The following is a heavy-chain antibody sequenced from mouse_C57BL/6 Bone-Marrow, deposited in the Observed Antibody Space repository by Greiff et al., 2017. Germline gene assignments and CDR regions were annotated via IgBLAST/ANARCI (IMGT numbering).Heavy chain of an antibody. V-gene: IGHV1-64*01. CDR2: IHPNSGST. Sequence: QVQLQQPGAELVKPGASVKLSCKASGYTFTSYWMHWVKQRPGQGLEWIGMIHPNSGSTNYNEKFKSKATLTVDKSSSTAYMQLSSLTSEDSAVYYCARVNDYYGSSYWYFDVWGTGTTVTVSS. D-gene: IGHD1-1*01. J-gene: IGHJ1*03. CDR3: ARVNDYYGSSYWYFDV. CDR1: GYTFTSYW.